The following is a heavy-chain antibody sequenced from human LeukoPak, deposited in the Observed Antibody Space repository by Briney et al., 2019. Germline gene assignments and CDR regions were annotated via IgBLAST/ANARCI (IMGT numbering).Heavy chain of an antibody. CDR3: ARGGSLNFAYGDYLY. J-gene: IGHJ4*02. CDR2: ISYDGNIK. CDR1: GFTFSSYS. V-gene: IGHV3-30*03. Sequence: GGSLRLSCAASGFTFSSYSMNWVRQAPGKGLEWVAGISYDGNIKYYADSVEGQFSISRDKSKNTLSLQMNSLRVDDTAVYYCARGGSLNFAYGDYLYWGQGTLVTVSS. D-gene: IGHD4-17*01.